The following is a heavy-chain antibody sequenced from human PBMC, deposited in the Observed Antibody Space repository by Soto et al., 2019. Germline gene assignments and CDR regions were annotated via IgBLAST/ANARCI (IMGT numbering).Heavy chain of an antibody. Sequence: GGSLRLSCAASGFTFSSYGMHWVRQAPGKGLEWVAVISYDGSNKYYADSVKGRFTISRDNSKNTLYLQMNSLRAEDTAVYYCAKEAGSGYYSREYWGQGTLVTVSS. V-gene: IGHV3-30*18. CDR1: GFTFSSYG. CDR2: ISYDGSNK. D-gene: IGHD3-22*01. CDR3: AKEAGSGYYSREY. J-gene: IGHJ4*02.